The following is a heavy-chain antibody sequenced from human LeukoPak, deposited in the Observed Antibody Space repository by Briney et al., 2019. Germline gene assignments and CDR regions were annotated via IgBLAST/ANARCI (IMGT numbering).Heavy chain of an antibody. J-gene: IGHJ6*03. CDR2: IYYSGST. CDR3: ARVLGDILTGYSRYYYYYYMDV. CDR1: GGSISSYY. Sequence: SETLSLTCTVSGGSISSYYWSSLRQPPGKGLELIGYIYYSGSTNYNPSLKSRLTISVDTSKNQFSLKLSSVTAADTAVYYCARVLGDILTGYSRYYYYYYMDVWGKGTTVTVSS. D-gene: IGHD3-9*01. V-gene: IGHV4-59*01.